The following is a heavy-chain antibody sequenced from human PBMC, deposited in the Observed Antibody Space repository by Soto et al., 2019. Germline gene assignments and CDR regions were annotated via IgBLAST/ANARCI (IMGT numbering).Heavy chain of an antibody. Sequence: QVQLQQWGAGLLKPSETLSLTCAVYGGSFSGYYWSWIRQPPGKGLEWIGEINHSGSTNYNPSLKSRVTISVDTSKNQFSLKLSSVTAADTAVYYCARGLRYADLVAVPAAGYFDYWGQGTLVTVSS. D-gene: IGHD2-2*01. CDR3: ARGLRYADLVAVPAAGYFDY. V-gene: IGHV4-34*01. J-gene: IGHJ4*02. CDR2: INHSGST. CDR1: GGSFSGYY.